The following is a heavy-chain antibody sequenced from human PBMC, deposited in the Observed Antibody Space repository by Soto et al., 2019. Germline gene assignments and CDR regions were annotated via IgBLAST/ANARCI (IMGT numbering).Heavy chain of an antibody. V-gene: IGHV4-34*01. CDR1: GGSFSGYY. J-gene: IGHJ4*02. CDR3: ARFYKIRFLEWSTPGDFDY. Sequence: PSETLSLTCAVYGGSFSGYYWSWIRQPPGKGLEWIGEINHSGSTNYNPSLKSRVTISVDTSKNQFSLKLSSVTAADTAVYYCARFYKIRFLEWSTPGDFDYWGQGTLVTVSS. CDR2: INHSGST. D-gene: IGHD3-3*01.